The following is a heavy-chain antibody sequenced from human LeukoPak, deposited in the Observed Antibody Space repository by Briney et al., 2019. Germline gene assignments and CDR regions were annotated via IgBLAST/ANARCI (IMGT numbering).Heavy chain of an antibody. J-gene: IGHJ3*02. CDR2: INPSDGGA. CDR3: ASIPILGATHLTAFDI. Sequence: ASVKVSCKASGYTFTTHYIHWVRQAPGQGLEWMGIINPSDGGASYAQKFQGRLTMSRDTSTSTLYMELSSLRSEDTAIYYCASIPILGATHLTAFDIWGQGTMVTVSS. D-gene: IGHD1-26*01. CDR1: GYTFTTHY. V-gene: IGHV1-46*01.